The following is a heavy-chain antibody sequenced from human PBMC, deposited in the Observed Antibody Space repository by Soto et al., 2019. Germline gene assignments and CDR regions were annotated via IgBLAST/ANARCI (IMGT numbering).Heavy chain of an antibody. V-gene: IGHV2-5*02. J-gene: IGHJ4*02. CDR2: IYWDDVK. CDR3: AHKGNYGRIDY. Sequence: QITLKESGPPLVKPTQTLTLTCTFSGFSLSTSEVGVGWIRQPPGKALEWLALIYWDDVKRYSPSLKSRLTITKDTSKNQVVLTMTNMDPVDTATYYCAHKGNYGRIDYWGQGTLVTVSS. D-gene: IGHD3-10*01. CDR1: GFSLSTSEVG.